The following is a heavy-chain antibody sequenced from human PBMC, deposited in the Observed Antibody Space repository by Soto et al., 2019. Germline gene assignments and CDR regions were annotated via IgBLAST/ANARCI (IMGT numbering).Heavy chain of an antibody. CDR1: GYTFTSYG. D-gene: IGHD3-3*02. CDR3: ARSISGSSTHPALGY. Sequence: GASVKVSCKASGYTFTSYGISWVRQAPGQGLEWMGWISAYNGNTNYAQKLQGRVTMTTDTSTSTAYMELRSLRPDDTAVYYCARSISGSSTHPALGYWGQGTLVTVSS. CDR2: ISAYNGNT. J-gene: IGHJ4*02. V-gene: IGHV1-18*01.